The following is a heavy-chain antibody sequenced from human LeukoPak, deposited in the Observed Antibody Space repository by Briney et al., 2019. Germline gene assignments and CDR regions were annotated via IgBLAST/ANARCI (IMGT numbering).Heavy chain of an antibody. V-gene: IGHV3-9*03. Sequence: GGSLRLSCAASGFTFDDYAMHWVRQAPGKGLEWVSGISWNSGSIGYADSVKGRFTISRDNAKNSLYLQMNSLRAGDMALYYCAKGDAFDIWGQGTMVTVSS. CDR3: AKGDAFDI. CDR2: ISWNSGSI. CDR1: GFTFDDYA. J-gene: IGHJ3*02.